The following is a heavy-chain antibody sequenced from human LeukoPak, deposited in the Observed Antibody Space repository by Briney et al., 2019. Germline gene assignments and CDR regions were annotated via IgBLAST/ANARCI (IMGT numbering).Heavy chain of an antibody. D-gene: IGHD2-15*01. V-gene: IGHV1-18*04. CDR2: ISAYNGNT. Sequence: ASVKVSCKASGYTFTGYYMHWVRQAPGQGLEWMGWISAYNGNTNYAQKLQGRVTMTTDTSTSTAYMELRSLRSDDTAVYYCARTRSGDCYDYWGQGTLVTVSS. CDR3: ARTRSGDCYDY. J-gene: IGHJ4*02. CDR1: GYTFTGYY.